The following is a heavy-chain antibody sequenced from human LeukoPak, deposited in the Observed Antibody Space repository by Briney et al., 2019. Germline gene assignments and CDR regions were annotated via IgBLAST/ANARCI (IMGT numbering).Heavy chain of an antibody. CDR2: MKQGGTEK. V-gene: IGHV3-7*02. D-gene: IGHD3-10*01. J-gene: IGHJ6*02. Sequence: GGSLRLSCAASGFTFSIYWMSWVRQAPGKGLEWVASMKQGGTEKKYLDSVKGRFTISRDNAKNTLYLQMTSLRVEDTAVYSCASLLTPYHGSGGGGMDVWGQGTTVTVSS. CDR1: GFTFSIYW. CDR3: ASLLTPYHGSGGGGMDV.